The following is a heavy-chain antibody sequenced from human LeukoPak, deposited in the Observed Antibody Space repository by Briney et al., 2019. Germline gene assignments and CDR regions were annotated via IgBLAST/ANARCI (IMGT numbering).Heavy chain of an antibody. V-gene: IGHV1-69*13. J-gene: IGHJ4*02. CDR3: ARMYYYDSSGYYYYFDY. CDR1: GGTFSSYA. Sequence: ASVKVSCKASGGTFSSYAISWVRQAPGQGLERMGGIIPIFGTANYAQKFQGRVTITADESTSTAYMELSSLRSEDTAVYYCARMYYYDSSGYYYYFDYWGQGTLVTVSS. D-gene: IGHD3-22*01. CDR2: IIPIFGTA.